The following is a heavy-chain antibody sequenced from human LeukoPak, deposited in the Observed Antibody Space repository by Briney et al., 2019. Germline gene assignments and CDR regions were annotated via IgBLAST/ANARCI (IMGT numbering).Heavy chain of an antibody. Sequence: PGGSLRLSRAASGFTFTTYAMSWVRQAPGKGLEWVSATSGSGGRTYYADSVKGRFTISRDNSKNTLYLQMNSLRAEDTAVYYCARADVTDAFDIWGQGTMVTVSS. CDR2: TSGSGGRT. D-gene: IGHD3-16*01. CDR3: ARADVTDAFDI. V-gene: IGHV3-23*01. J-gene: IGHJ3*02. CDR1: GFTFTTYA.